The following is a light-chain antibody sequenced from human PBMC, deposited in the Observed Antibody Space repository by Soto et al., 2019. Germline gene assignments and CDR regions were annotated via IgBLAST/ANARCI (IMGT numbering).Light chain of an antibody. CDR1: SSDVGYYNL. CDR3: CSYAGSSTFV. CDR2: EVS. Sequence: CVLTQPASGSGSPGQLIASSCTGTSSDVGYYNLVSWYQQHPGKAPKFTIYEVSKRPSGVSNRFSGSKSGNTASLTISGLQPEDEADYVCCSYAGSSTFVFGTGTKVTGL. J-gene: IGLJ1*01. V-gene: IGLV2-23*02.